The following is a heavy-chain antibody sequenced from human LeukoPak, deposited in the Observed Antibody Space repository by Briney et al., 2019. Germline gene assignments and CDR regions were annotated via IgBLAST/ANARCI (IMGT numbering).Heavy chain of an antibody. D-gene: IGHD6-19*01. Sequence: PGGSLRLSCAASGFTFSSYSMNWVRQAPGKGLEWVSSISSSSSYIYYADSVKGRFTISRDNAKNSLYLQMNSLRAEDTAVYYCARTGAVAGTFYFDYWGQGTLVTVSS. V-gene: IGHV3-21*01. CDR1: GFTFSSYS. J-gene: IGHJ4*02. CDR2: ISSSSSYI. CDR3: ARTGAVAGTFYFDY.